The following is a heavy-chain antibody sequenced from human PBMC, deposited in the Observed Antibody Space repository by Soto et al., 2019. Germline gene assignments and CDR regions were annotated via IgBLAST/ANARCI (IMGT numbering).Heavy chain of an antibody. CDR3: ARDGNFAFRGYSFAFDL. Sequence: GASVKVSCKASGYRFTNYYIHWVRQAPGQGLEWMGRMNIDTGGTTFAQNFQGRVTMTRDTSISTAYMELSSVKSDDTAIYYCARDGNFAFRGYSFAFDLWGQGTRDTVS. V-gene: IGHV1-2*06. CDR1: GYRFTNYY. CDR2: MNIDTGGT. J-gene: IGHJ4*02. D-gene: IGHD5-18*01.